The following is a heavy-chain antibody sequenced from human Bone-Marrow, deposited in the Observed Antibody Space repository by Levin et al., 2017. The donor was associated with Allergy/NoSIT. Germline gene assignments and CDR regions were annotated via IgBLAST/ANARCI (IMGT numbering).Heavy chain of an antibody. Sequence: GGSLRLSCAASGFTFSSYWVHWVRQAPGKGLVWVSRINGVGTTTNYADSVKGRFTISRDNAKNTLYLQMNSLRLEDTAVYYCARGQVTNSVVNYWGQGTLVTVSS. CDR1: GFTFSSYW. V-gene: IGHV3-74*01. J-gene: IGHJ4*02. CDR3: ARGQVTNSVVNY. CDR2: INGVGTTT. D-gene: IGHD5/OR15-5a*01.